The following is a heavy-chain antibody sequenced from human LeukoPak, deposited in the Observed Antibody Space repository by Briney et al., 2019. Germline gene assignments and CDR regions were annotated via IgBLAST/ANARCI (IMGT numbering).Heavy chain of an antibody. D-gene: IGHD3-22*01. CDR3: AKASAMIVVVSKHFDY. J-gene: IGHJ4*02. CDR2: ISGSGGST. Sequence: GGSLRLSCAGSRFTFSNYAMSWVRQAPGKGLEWVSAISGSGGSTYYADSVKGRFTISRDNSKNTLYLQMNSLRAEDTAVYYCAKASAMIVVVSKHFDYWGQGTLVTVSS. CDR1: RFTFSNYA. V-gene: IGHV3-23*01.